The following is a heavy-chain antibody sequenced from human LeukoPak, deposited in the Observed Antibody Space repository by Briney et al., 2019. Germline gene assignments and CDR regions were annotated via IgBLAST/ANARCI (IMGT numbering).Heavy chain of an antibody. CDR3: AKEVFGSSDYGMDV. CDR1: GFTFSSYA. D-gene: IGHD3-10*01. V-gene: IGHV3-23*01. J-gene: IGHJ6*02. Sequence: GGSLRLSCAASGFTFSSYAMSWVRQAPGKGLEWVSAISGSGGSTYYADSVKGRFTISRDNSKNTLYQQMNSLRAEGTAVYYCAKEVFGSSDYGMDVWGQGTTVTVSS. CDR2: ISGSGGST.